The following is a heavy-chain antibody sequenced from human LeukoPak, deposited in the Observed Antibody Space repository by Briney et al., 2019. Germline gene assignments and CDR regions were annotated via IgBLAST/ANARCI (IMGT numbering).Heavy chain of an antibody. CDR3: AKEDVLLWFGEPDPFFDY. D-gene: IGHD3-10*01. Sequence: GGSLRLSCAASGFTVSSNYMSWVRQAPGKGLEWVSSISSSSTYIYYADSVKGRFTISRDNAKNSLYLQMNSLRAEDTAVYYCAKEDVLLWFGEPDPFFDYWGQGTLVTVSS. CDR1: GFTVSSNY. CDR2: ISSSSTYI. V-gene: IGHV3-21*01. J-gene: IGHJ4*02.